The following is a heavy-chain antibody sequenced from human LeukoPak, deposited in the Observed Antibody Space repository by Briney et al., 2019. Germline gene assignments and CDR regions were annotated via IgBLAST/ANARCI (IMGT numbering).Heavy chain of an antibody. D-gene: IGHD3-10*01. J-gene: IGHJ4*02. CDR2: IYHSGST. CDR3: ARDQGVGSPVGVDY. Sequence: PSETLSLTCTVSGYSISSGYYWGWIRQPPGKGLEWIGSIYHSGSTYYNPSLKSRVTISVDTSKNQFSLKLSSVTAADTAVYYCARDQGVGSPVGVDYWGQGTLVTVSS. V-gene: IGHV4-38-2*02. CDR1: GYSISSGYY.